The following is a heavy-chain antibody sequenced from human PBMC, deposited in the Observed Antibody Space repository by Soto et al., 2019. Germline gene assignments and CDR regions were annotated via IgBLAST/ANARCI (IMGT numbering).Heavy chain of an antibody. J-gene: IGHJ6*02. D-gene: IGHD3-10*01. CDR1: GGSFSGYY. CDR2: INDSGST. V-gene: IGHV4-34*01. Sequence: QVQLQQWGAGLLKPSETLSLTCAVYGGSFSGYYWSWIRQPPGKGLYWIGEINDSGSTNYNPSLKSRLTISVDTSKNQFSLKLSSVTAADTAVYYCARAPNRSLLLSYYYGMDVWGQGNTVTVSS. CDR3: ARAPNRSLLLSYYYGMDV.